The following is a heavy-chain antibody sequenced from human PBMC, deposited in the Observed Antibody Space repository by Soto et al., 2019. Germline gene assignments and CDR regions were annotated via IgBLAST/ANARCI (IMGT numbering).Heavy chain of an antibody. D-gene: IGHD3-9*01. CDR3: VHRTYDLLTDYYDPPH. CDR2: IYWDGKK. Sequence: QITLNESGPALVRPTQTLTLTCSFSGFSLSTSGVAVVWIRQPPGKALEWLAIIYWDGKKRYSPSLENRVTITTDTSKNQVVLTMTDMDPVDTATYSCVHRTYDLLTDYYDPPHWGQGTRVTVSS. J-gene: IGHJ4*02. V-gene: IGHV2-5*02. CDR1: GFSLSTSGVA.